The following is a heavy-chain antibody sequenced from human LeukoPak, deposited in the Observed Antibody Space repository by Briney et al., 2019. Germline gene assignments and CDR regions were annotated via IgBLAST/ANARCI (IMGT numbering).Heavy chain of an antibody. J-gene: IGHJ4*02. CDR2: VNPNSGNT. CDR3: ATYSAAGRTYYFDY. Sequence: GASVKVSCKTSGYTFTTYDINWVRQATGQGLEWMGWVNPNSGNTGYAQKLQGRVTMTRDTSTSTAYMELRSLRSDDTAVYYCATYSAAGRTYYFDYWGQGALVTVSS. V-gene: IGHV1-8*01. CDR1: GYTFTTYD. D-gene: IGHD6-13*01.